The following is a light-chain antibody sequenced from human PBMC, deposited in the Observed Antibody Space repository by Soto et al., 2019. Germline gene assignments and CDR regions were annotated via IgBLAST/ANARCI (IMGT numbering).Light chain of an antibody. CDR2: TTN. J-gene: IGLJ3*02. CDR3: LLYYGGAQLV. Sequence: QAVVTQEPSLTVSPGGTVTLTCASSTGAVTSGNYPSWFQQKPGQTPRTLIYTTNSRHSWTPARFSGSLLGGKAALTLSGVQPEEEAEYYCLLYYGGAQLVFGGGTKLTVL. V-gene: IGLV7-43*01. CDR1: TGAVTSGNY.